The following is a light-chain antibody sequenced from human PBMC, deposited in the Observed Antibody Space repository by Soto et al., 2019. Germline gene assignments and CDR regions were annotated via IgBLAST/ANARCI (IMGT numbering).Light chain of an antibody. Sequence: EIVMTQTPATLSVSPGERATLSCRASQSVSINLAWYQQKPGQAPRLLIYGASTRATGISARFSGSGSGTEFTLTISSLQSEDFAVYYCQQYYNWPLTFGGGTKVEI. CDR1: QSVSIN. V-gene: IGKV3D-15*01. CDR3: QQYYNWPLT. J-gene: IGKJ4*01. CDR2: GAS.